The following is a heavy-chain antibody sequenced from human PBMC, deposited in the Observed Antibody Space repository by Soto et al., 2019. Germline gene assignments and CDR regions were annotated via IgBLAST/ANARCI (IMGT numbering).Heavy chain of an antibody. J-gene: IGHJ6*02. D-gene: IGHD3-9*01. CDR1: GFTFSNAW. CDR2: IKSKTEGGTT. V-gene: IGHV3-15*07. Sequence: GGSLRLSCAASGFTFSNAWMNWVRQAPGKGLEWVGRIKSKTEGGTTDYAAPVKGRFTISRDDSKNTLYLQMNSLKTEDTAVYYCTTGFERSRVYYGMDVWGQGTTVTVSS. CDR3: TTGFERSRVYYGMDV.